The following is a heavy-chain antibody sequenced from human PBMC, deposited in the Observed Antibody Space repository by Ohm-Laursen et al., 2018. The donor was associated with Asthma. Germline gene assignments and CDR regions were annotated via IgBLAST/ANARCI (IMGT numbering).Heavy chain of an antibody. D-gene: IGHD3-10*01. V-gene: IGHV3-23*01. J-gene: IGHJ4*02. Sequence: GSLRLSCTASGFTFSSYAMSWVRQAPGKGLEWVSAISGSGGSTYYADSVKGRFTISRDNSKNTLYLQMNSLRAEDTAVYYCARPSITMVRGELDYWGQGTLVTVSS. CDR1: GFTFSSYA. CDR3: ARPSITMVRGELDY. CDR2: ISGSGGST.